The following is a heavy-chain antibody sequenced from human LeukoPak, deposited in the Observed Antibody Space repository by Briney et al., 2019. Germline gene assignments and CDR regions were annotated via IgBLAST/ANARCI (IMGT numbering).Heavy chain of an antibody. Sequence: PGGSLRLSCAASGFTFSSYAMGWVRQAPGKGLEWVSAISGSGGSTYYADSVKGRFTISRDNSKNTLYLQMNSLRAEDTAVYYCARGSGSRNYYYYYMDVWGKGTTVTVSS. V-gene: IGHV3-23*01. J-gene: IGHJ6*03. CDR1: GFTFSSYA. D-gene: IGHD1-26*01. CDR2: ISGSGGST. CDR3: ARGSGSRNYYYYYMDV.